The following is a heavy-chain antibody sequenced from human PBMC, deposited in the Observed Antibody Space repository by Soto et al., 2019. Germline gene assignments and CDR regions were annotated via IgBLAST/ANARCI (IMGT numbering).Heavy chain of an antibody. Sequence: EVQLVESGGGLVQPGGSLRLSCAASGFTFSSYWMHWVRQAPGKGLVWVSRINSDGSSTSYADSVKGRFTISRDNAKNTLYLQMNRLRDEDTAVYYCARESEQLVRLYCYYYMDVWGKGTTVTVSS. D-gene: IGHD6-6*01. CDR3: ARESEQLVRLYCYYYMDV. CDR1: GFTFSSYW. CDR2: INSDGSST. J-gene: IGHJ6*03. V-gene: IGHV3-74*01.